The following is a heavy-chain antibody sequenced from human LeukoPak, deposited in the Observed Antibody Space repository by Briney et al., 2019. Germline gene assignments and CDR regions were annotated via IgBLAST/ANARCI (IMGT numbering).Heavy chain of an antibody. V-gene: IGHV3-49*04. CDR2: IRTKALGGTT. CDR1: GFIFRDRA. CDR3: TRNSGTYRGYGMDV. Sequence: PGQSLRLSCTASGFIFRDRAMSWVRQAPGKGLEWVGFIRTKALGGTTEYAASEKDRFTISRDDSNSIAYLHMNSLKAEDTAVYYCTRNSGTYRGYGMDVWGRGTTVTVSS. J-gene: IGHJ6*02. D-gene: IGHD1-26*01.